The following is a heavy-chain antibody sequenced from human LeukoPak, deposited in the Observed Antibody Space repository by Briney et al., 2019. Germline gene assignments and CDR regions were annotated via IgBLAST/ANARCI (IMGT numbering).Heavy chain of an antibody. CDR3: ARDWGIAAATPYYFDH. CDR2: IYMSGST. J-gene: IGHJ4*02. Sequence: PSHTLSLTCTVSVGSISSGNYYYRWLRQSAGKGMEWIGNIYMSGSTRYNPSLMSRVAMSVDTSKNQFSLKISSATAADTAVYYCARDWGIAAATPYYFDHWGQGILVTVSS. V-gene: IGHV4-61*09. D-gene: IGHD6-13*01. CDR1: VGSISSGNYY.